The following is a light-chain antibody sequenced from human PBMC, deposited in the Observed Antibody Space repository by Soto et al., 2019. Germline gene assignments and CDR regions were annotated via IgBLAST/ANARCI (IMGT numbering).Light chain of an antibody. CDR2: RNN. V-gene: IGLV1-47*01. CDR1: SSNIGSSY. CDR3: AARDDSLSPRV. Sequence: QSVLTQPPSASGTPGQRVTISCSGSSSNIGSSYVHWYQQLPGTAPKLLIYRNNQRPSGVPDRFSGSKSGPSASLDISGRLSEDEADYYCAARDDSLSPRVFGGGTKLTVL. J-gene: IGLJ3*02.